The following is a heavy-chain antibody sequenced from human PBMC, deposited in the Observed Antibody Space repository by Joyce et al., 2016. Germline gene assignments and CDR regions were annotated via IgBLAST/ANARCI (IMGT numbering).Heavy chain of an antibody. CDR1: GGSMSSSNW. V-gene: IGHV4-4*02. CDR3: ATDPYGDYFDH. J-gene: IGHJ4*02. Sequence: QVQLQESGPGLVKPSGTLSLTCAVSGGSMSSSNWWSWVRQPPGKGLEWIGEIYHSGRTNYSPSLKSRGTMSVDKSKNQFSLKLTSVTAADTAVYFCATDPYGDYFDHWGQGALVTVSS. CDR2: IYHSGRT. D-gene: IGHD4-17*01.